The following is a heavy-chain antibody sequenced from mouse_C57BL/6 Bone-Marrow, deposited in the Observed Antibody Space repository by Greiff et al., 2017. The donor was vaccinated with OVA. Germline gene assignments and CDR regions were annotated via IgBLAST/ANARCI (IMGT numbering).Heavy chain of an antibody. CDR2: IDPSDSYT. Sequence: QVQLQQPGAELVKPGASVKLSCKASGYTFTSYWMQWVKQRPGQGLEWIGEIDPSDSYTNYNQKFKGKATLTVDTSSSTAYMQLSSLTSEDSAVYDCAREGYSNFPMDYWGQGTSVTVSS. CDR3: AREGYSNFPMDY. D-gene: IGHD2-5*01. V-gene: IGHV1-50*01. CDR1: GYTFTSYW. J-gene: IGHJ4*01.